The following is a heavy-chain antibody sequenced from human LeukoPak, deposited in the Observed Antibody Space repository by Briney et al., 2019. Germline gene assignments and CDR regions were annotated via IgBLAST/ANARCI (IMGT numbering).Heavy chain of an antibody. CDR1: GGSISSYY. CDR3: ARVGIAAGYNWLDP. CDR2: IYYSGST. V-gene: IGHV4-59*01. Sequence: PSETLSLTCTVSGGSISSYYWSWIRQPPGKGLEWIGYIYYSGSTNYNPSLKSRVTISVDTSKNQFSLKLSSVTAADTAVYYCARVGIAAGYNWLDPWGQGTLVTVSS. D-gene: IGHD6-13*01. J-gene: IGHJ5*02.